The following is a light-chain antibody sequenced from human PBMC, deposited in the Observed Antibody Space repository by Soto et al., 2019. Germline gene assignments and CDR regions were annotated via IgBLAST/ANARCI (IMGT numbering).Light chain of an antibody. CDR3: QQSQT. J-gene: IGKJ1*01. CDR2: GAS. CDR1: QSVSTSY. V-gene: IGKV3-20*01. Sequence: DIVLTQSPVTLSLSPGDRATLSCRASQSVSTSYLAWYQQKPGQAPRLLIYGASSRATGIPDRFSGSGSGTDFTLTISGLEPEDFAVYYCQQSQTFGQGTKVDIK.